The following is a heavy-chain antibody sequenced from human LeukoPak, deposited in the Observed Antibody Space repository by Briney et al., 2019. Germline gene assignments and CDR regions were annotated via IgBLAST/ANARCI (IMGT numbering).Heavy chain of an antibody. J-gene: IGHJ4*02. CDR2: IYHSGST. Sequence: SETLSLTCTVSGYSISSGYYWGWIRQPPGKGLEWIGSIYHSGSTYYNPSLKSRVTISVDTSKNQFSLKLSSVTAADTAVYYCAREPTRGTGLVGDTEGFDYWGQGTLVTLSS. CDR1: GYSISSGYY. V-gene: IGHV4-38-2*02. D-gene: IGHD1-26*01. CDR3: AREPTRGTGLVGDTEGFDY.